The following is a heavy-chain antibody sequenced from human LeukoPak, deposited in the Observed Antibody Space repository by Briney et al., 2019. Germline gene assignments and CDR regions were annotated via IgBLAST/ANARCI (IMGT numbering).Heavy chain of an antibody. CDR3: ARNDYNFDY. Sequence: GGSLRLSCAASVFTFSSYEMNWVRQAPGKGLEWVSYISSSGSTIYYADSVQGRFTISRDNAKNSLYLQMSSLRAEDTAVYYCARNDYNFDYWGQGTLVTVSS. CDR2: ISSSGSTI. J-gene: IGHJ4*02. D-gene: IGHD3-16*01. CDR1: VFTFSSYE. V-gene: IGHV3-48*03.